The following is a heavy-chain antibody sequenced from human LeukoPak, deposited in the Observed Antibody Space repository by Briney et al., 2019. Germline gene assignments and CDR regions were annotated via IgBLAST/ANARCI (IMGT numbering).Heavy chain of an antibody. V-gene: IGHV3-23*01. D-gene: IGHD3-10*01. CDR2: ISGSGSST. Sequence: GSLRLSCAASGFTFSSYAMSWVRQAPGKGLEWASSISGSGSSTYYADSVKGRFTISRDNSKNTLYLQMNSLRAEDTAVYYCAKDQRGYGRIVDYWGQGTLVTISS. CDR3: AKDQRGYGRIVDY. J-gene: IGHJ4*02. CDR1: GFTFSSYA.